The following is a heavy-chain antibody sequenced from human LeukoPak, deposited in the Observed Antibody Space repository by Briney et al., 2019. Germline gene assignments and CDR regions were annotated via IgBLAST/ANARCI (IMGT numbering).Heavy chain of an antibody. D-gene: IGHD1-26*01. V-gene: IGHV1-18*04. CDR1: GYTFTGYY. J-gene: IGHJ6*02. CDR2: ISAYNGNT. CDR3: ARDRGVEEWELPPDHYYYGMDV. Sequence: ASVKVSCKASGYTFTGYYMHWVRQAPGQGLEWMGWISAYNGNTNYAQKLQGRVTMTTDTSTSTAYMELRSLRSDDTAVYYCARDRGVEEWELPPDHYYYGMDVWGQGTTVTVSS.